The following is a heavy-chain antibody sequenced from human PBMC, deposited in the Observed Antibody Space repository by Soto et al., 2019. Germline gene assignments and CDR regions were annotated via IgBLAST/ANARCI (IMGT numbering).Heavy chain of an antibody. J-gene: IGHJ6*04. V-gene: IGHV1-69*01. Sequence: QVQLVQSGAEVKKPGSSVKVSCKASGGTFSSYAISWVRQAPGQGLEWMGGIIPIFGTANYAQKFQGRVTITADESTSTAYMDVSSLRSEDTAVYYCARDAEGAAEETYHYYCTDVWGYGTTVTVSS. CDR2: IIPIFGTA. CDR3: ARDAEGAAEETYHYYCTDV. D-gene: IGHD6-13*01. CDR1: GGTFSSYA.